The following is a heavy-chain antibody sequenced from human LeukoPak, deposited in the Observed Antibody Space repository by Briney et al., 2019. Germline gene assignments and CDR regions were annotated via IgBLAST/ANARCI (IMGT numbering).Heavy chain of an antibody. CDR1: GFTFSSYW. CDR3: ARDRMNINGG. V-gene: IGHV3-74*01. J-gene: IGHJ4*02. D-gene: IGHD2/OR15-2a*01. Sequence: GGSLRLSCAASGFTFSSYWMYWVRQAPGKGLVWVSRINSDGSSTTYADSVKGRFTISRDNAKNTLYLQMNRLRVEDTAVYYCARDRMNINGGWGQGTLVTVSS. CDR2: INSDGSST.